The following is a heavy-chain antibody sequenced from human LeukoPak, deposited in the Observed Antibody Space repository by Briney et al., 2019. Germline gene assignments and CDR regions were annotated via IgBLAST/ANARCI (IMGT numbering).Heavy chain of an antibody. J-gene: IGHJ5*02. Sequence: ASVKVACKASGYTFTSYGISWVRQAPGQGLEWMGWISAYNGNTNYAQKLQGRVTMTTDTSTSTAYMELRSLRSDDTAVYYCARLQLELNWFDHWGQGTLVTVSS. CDR2: ISAYNGNT. V-gene: IGHV1-18*01. CDR3: ARLQLELNWFDH. CDR1: GYTFTSYG. D-gene: IGHD1-1*01.